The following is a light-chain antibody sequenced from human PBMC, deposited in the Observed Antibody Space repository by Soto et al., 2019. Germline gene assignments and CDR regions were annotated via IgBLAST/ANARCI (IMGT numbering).Light chain of an antibody. CDR1: QSLVNSDGNTY. Sequence: DIVMTQTPLSSPVTLGQPASISCKSSQSLVNSDGNTYLSWLQQRPGQPPRLLIYKISNRFPGVPDRFSGSGARADFTLTVSSLQAEDVAVYYCQQYHSSPRTFGQGTKVDIK. CDR3: QQYHSSPRT. J-gene: IGKJ1*01. CDR2: KIS. V-gene: IGKV2-24*01.